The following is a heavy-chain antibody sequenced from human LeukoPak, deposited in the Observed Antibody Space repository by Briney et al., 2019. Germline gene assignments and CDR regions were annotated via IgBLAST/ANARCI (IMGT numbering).Heavy chain of an antibody. Sequence: ASVKVSCKASGYTFTGYYMHWVRQAPGQGLEWMGWINPNSGGTNYAQKFQGRVTMTRDTSISTAYMELSRLRSDDTAVYYCARDARVEEQQLAVFDYWGQGTLVTVSS. D-gene: IGHD6-13*01. CDR1: GYTFTGYY. V-gene: IGHV1-2*02. CDR3: ARDARVEEQQLAVFDY. J-gene: IGHJ4*02. CDR2: INPNSGGT.